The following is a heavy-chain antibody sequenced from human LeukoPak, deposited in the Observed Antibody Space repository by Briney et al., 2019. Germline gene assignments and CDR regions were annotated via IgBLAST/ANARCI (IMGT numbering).Heavy chain of an antibody. V-gene: IGHV3-23*01. CDR3: AKDPVNWGQDSGTFDI. CDR1: GFAFENAW. D-gene: IGHD3-16*01. J-gene: IGHJ3*02. Sequence: PGGSLRLSCAVSGFAFENAWMNWVRQASGKGLEWVSTMSGSGSSTYYADSVKGRFTISRDNSKNMLYLQMNTLRAEDTAVYYCAKDPVNWGQDSGTFDIWGQGTMVTVSS. CDR2: MSGSGSST.